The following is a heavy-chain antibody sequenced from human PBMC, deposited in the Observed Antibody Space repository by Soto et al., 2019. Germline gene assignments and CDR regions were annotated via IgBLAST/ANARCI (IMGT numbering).Heavy chain of an antibody. J-gene: IGHJ6*02. CDR2: MNPKSGNT. D-gene: IGHD5-12*01. CDR3: RVATTTYYDYGMDV. V-gene: IGHV1-8*01. Sequence: QVQLVQSGAEVKKPGASVKVSCKASGYTFTSYDINWVRQATGQGLAWMGWMNPKSGNTGYAQKFQGRDTMTRNTSIRTAYMELSSLRSEDTAVYYGRVATTTYYDYGMDVWGQGTTVTVSS. CDR1: GYTFTSYD.